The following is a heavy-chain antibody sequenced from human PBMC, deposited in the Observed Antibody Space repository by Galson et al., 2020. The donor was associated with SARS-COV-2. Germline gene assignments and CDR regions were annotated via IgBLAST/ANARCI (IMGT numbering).Heavy chain of an antibody. V-gene: IGHV4-39*02. D-gene: IGHD3-22*01. CDR1: ARSITSSSYY. J-gene: IGHJ6*02. CDR2: IYYSGST. CDR3: ARDYDSSGYYYYYGMDV. Sequence: SETLSLTCTVSARSITSSSYYCGWIRQHPGKGLEWIGSIYYSGSTYYNPSLKSRVTISVDTSKNQFSLKLSSVTAADTAVYYCARDYDSSGYYYYYGMDVWGQGTTVTVSS.